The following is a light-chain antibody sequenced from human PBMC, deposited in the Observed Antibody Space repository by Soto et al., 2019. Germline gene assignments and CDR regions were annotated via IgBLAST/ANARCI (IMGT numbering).Light chain of an antibody. V-gene: IGKV3-15*01. CDR2: GAS. Sequence: ETVMTQSPAAPSVSPGESATLSCRASQSIASDLAWYQQKPGQAPRLLIFGASTRASTIPARFTGSRSGTEFTLTISSLQSEDFAVYYCQQYNSWPRTFGRGTKVEI. CDR1: QSIASD. CDR3: QQYNSWPRT. J-gene: IGKJ1*01.